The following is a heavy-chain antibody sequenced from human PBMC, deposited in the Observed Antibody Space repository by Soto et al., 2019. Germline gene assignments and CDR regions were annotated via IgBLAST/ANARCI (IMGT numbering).Heavy chain of an antibody. V-gene: IGHV1-69*13. Sequence: SVKVSWKASGYSFSSYAISWVRQAPGQGLEWMGGIIPIFSTANYAQKIQGRVTITADESTSTAYKEMSSLRSEDQAVYYCARVFYVFWFFYYGGPLPDYYSVLAFRGNGTT. D-gene: IGHD3-3*01. CDR2: IIPIFSTA. CDR3: ARVFYVFWFFYYGGPLPDYYSVLAF. CDR1: GYSFSSYA. J-gene: IGHJ6*03.